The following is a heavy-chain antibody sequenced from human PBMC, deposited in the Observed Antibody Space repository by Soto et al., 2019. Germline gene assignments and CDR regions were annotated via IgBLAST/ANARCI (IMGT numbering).Heavy chain of an antibody. Sequence: QVQLQESGPGLVKPSETLSLTCTVSGGSVSSGSYYWSWIRQPPGKGLEWVAVISYDGSNKYYADSVRGRFTISRDNSKNTLYLQMNSLRAEDTAVYYCAREQTNRGTVTILYYYYGMDVWGQGTTVTVSS. D-gene: IGHD4-17*01. CDR1: GGSVSSGSYY. CDR3: AREQTNRGTVTILYYYYGMDV. J-gene: IGHJ6*02. V-gene: IGHV3-30*03. CDR2: ISYDGSNK.